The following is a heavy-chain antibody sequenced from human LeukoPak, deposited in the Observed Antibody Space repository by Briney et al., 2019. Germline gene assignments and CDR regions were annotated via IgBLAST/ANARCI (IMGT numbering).Heavy chain of an antibody. CDR2: IGGSGGRT. D-gene: IGHD5-18*01. V-gene: IGHV3-23*01. Sequence: GGSLRLSCAASGFSFSSYAMSWVRQAPGKGLEGISAIGGSGGRTYYADSVKGRFTISRDNSKNTLYLQMNSLRAEDTAVYYCSKEAGYSHGYLNWFDPWGQGTLVTVSS. J-gene: IGHJ5*02. CDR1: GFSFSSYA. CDR3: SKEAGYSHGYLNWFDP.